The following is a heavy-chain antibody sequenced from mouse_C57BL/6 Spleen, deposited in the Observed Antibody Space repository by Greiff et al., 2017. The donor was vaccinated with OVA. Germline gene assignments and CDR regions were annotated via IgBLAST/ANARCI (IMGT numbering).Heavy chain of an antibody. D-gene: IGHD1-1*01. CDR3: ASITTVAHWYFDV. Sequence: VQLQQPGAELVKPGASVKLSCKASGYTFTSYWMHWVKQRPGRGLEWIGRIDPNSGGTKYNEKFKSKATLTVDKPSSTAYMRLSSLTSEDSAVYYCASITTVAHWYFDVWGTGATVTVSS. J-gene: IGHJ1*03. V-gene: IGHV1-72*01. CDR1: GYTFTSYW. CDR2: IDPNSGGT.